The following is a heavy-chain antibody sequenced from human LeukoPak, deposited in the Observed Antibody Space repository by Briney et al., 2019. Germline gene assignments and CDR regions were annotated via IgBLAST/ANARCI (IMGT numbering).Heavy chain of an antibody. Sequence: ASVTVSCKTSGYKFLSHRISWVRQAPGQGLAWLGWIRADNGDTRFAQKFQGRFTMTTDTSTSTAHMELRSLKTDDTAVYYCARDWPTVIADFWGQGTLVTVSS. CDR1: GYKFLSHR. CDR3: ARDWPTVIADF. V-gene: IGHV1-18*04. CDR2: IRADNGDT. D-gene: IGHD4-11*01. J-gene: IGHJ1*01.